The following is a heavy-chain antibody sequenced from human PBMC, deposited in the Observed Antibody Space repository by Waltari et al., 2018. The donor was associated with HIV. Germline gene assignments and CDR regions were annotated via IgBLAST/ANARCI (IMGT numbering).Heavy chain of an antibody. CDR2: INPNSGGT. J-gene: IGHJ5*02. Sequence: QVQLVQAGAEVKKPGASVKVSCKASGYTVTAYYMQWARQPPGQGLGWMGLINPNSGGTNYAKKFQGRVTMTRDTSISTAYMELSRLRSDDTAVYYCARGPPYYYGLGSPGGGWFDPWGQGTLVTVSS. V-gene: IGHV1-2*02. CDR1: GYTVTAYY. D-gene: IGHD3-10*01. CDR3: ARGPPYYYGLGSPGGGWFDP.